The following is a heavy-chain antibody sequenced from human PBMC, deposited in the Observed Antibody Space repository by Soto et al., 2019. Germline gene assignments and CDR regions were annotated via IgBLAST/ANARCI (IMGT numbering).Heavy chain of an antibody. V-gene: IGHV4-59*08. CDR3: ARHGFGPLHGLVDV. CDR1: GGSITNYY. CDR2: INYDGYS. J-gene: IGHJ6*02. Sequence: QVQLQESGPGLVKPSETLSLTCTVSGGSITNYYCSWFRQPPGKGLEWIGYINYDGYSAYNLSLKRRVTLSMDASKTQFSRMLASVTATDTAVYYCARHGFGPLHGLVDVWGPGTTVIVSS. D-gene: IGHD3-10*01.